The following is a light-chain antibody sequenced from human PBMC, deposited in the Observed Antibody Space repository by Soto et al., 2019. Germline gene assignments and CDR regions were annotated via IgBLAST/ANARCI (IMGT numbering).Light chain of an antibody. CDR3: QHLSDSRYP. CDR1: QAISSS. J-gene: IGKJ2*01. V-gene: IGKV1-9*01. Sequence: DIQLTQSPSFLSASVGDRVTITCRASQAISSSLAWYQHNPGKAPKLLIYAASTLQNGVPSSFSGSGSGTDFTLTLSSLQPEDLATYSFQHLSDSRYPFGQGTKLEI. CDR2: AAS.